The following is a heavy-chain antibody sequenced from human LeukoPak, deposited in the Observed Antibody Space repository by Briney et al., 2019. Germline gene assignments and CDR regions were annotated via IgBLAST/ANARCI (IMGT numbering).Heavy chain of an antibody. J-gene: IGHJ4*01. D-gene: IGHD6-19*01. Sequence: GGSLRLSCAASGFTFSNSAMSWVRQAPRKGLEWVSTLSDSGITTYYADSVKGRFTISRHNSKNTLYQQMNSLRAEDTAVYYCAKGIYSSGWSYFDYWGHGTLVTVSS. CDR3: AKGIYSSGWSYFDY. CDR1: GFTFSNSA. V-gene: IGHV3-23*01. CDR2: LSDSGITT.